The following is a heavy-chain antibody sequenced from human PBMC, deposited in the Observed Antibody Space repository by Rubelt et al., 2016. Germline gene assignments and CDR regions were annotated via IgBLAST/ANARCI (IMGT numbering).Heavy chain of an antibody. Sequence: QVQLQESGPGLVKPSETLSLTCTVSDGSISSYYWSWIRQPPGKGLEWIGYIYYSGSTNYNPSLKSLVTISVDTSKNQFSLQLSSVTAADTAVYYCARGGTGGIPFDYWGQGTLVTVSS. CDR1: DGSISSYY. D-gene: IGHD3-10*01. V-gene: IGHV4-59*01. CDR2: IYYSGST. J-gene: IGHJ4*02. CDR3: ARGGTGGIPFDY.